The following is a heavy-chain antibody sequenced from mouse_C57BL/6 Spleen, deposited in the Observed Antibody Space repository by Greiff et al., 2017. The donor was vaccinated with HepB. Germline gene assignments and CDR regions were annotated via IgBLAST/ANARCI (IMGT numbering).Heavy chain of an antibody. V-gene: IGHV1-54*01. D-gene: IGHD2-2*01. CDR1: GYAFTNYL. Sequence: QVHVKQSGAELVRPGTSVKVSCKASGYAFTNYLIEWVKQRPGQGLEWIGVINPGSGGTNYNEKFKGKATLTADKSSSTAYMQLSSLTSEDSAVYFCARSEIGLRRYFDYWGQGTTLTVFS. CDR3: ARSEIGLRRYFDY. CDR2: INPGSGGT. J-gene: IGHJ2*01.